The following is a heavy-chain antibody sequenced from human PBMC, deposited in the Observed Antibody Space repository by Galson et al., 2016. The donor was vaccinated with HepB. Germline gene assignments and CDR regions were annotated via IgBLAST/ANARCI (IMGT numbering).Heavy chain of an antibody. CDR1: GFTFSNYA. Sequence: SLRLSCATSGFTFSNYAMHWVRQAPGKGLEGVAVIWYDGSNKYYADSVKGRFTISRDNSKNTLYLQMSSLRAEDTAVFYCAREPLQYYYDSGKDYYYSYGMDVWGQGTTVTVSS. CDR2: IWYDGSNK. J-gene: IGHJ6*02. V-gene: IGHV3-33*01. D-gene: IGHD3-10*01. CDR3: AREPLQYYYDSGKDYYYSYGMDV.